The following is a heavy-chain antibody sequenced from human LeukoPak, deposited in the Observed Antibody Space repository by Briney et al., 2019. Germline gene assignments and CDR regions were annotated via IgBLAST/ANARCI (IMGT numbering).Heavy chain of an antibody. Sequence: GASVKVSCKASGYTFTSYGISWVRQAPGQGLEWMGWISAYNGNTNYAQKLQGRVTMTTDTYTSTAYMELRSLRSDDTAVYYCARAGRPYYYDSSGYLDYWGQGTLVTVSS. D-gene: IGHD3-22*01. CDR1: GYTFTSYG. CDR3: ARAGRPYYYDSSGYLDY. CDR2: ISAYNGNT. J-gene: IGHJ4*02. V-gene: IGHV1-18*01.